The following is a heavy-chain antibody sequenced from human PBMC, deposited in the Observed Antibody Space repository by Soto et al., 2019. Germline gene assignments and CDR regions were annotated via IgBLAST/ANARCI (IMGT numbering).Heavy chain of an antibody. CDR3: ARYAPFDISAITPVEF. V-gene: IGHV1-18*01. J-gene: IGHJ4*02. D-gene: IGHD3-9*01. CDR1: GYTFTTFG. Sequence: QVRLVQSGPEVKKPGASVKVSCKASGYTFTTFGISWVRQAPGQVLEGVAWISANNGNTKYSQKFQGRVYLTKDTSDSKAHMELRSLRYADTAVYYCARYAPFDISAITPVEFWGQGT. CDR2: ISANNGNT.